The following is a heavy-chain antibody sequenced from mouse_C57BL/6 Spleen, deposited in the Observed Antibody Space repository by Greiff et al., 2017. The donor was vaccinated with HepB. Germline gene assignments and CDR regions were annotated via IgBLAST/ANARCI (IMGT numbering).Heavy chain of an antibody. CDR2: ISNGGGST. CDR1: GFNFSDYY. D-gene: IGHD1-1*01. J-gene: IGHJ2*01. V-gene: IGHV5-12*01. Sequence: EVMLVESGGGLVQPGGSLKLSCAASGFNFSDYYMYWVRQTPEKRLEWVAYISNGGGSTYYPDTVKGRFTISRDNAKNTRYLQMSRLKSEDTAMYYCARDGSSLFGCWGQGTTLTVAS. CDR3: ARDGSSLFGC.